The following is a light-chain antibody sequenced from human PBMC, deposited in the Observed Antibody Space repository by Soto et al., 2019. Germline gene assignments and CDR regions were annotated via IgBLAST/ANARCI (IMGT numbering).Light chain of an antibody. CDR3: GSWDSSLSDYV. CDR1: SSNIGGNS. Sequence: QSVLEQPPSVSAAPGQKVTISCSGSSSNIGGNSVSWYQQLPGTAPKLLIYDDNKRPSGIPDRFSGSKSGTSATLGITGFQTGDEADYYCGSWDSSLSDYVLGNGTKVTVL. J-gene: IGLJ1*01. V-gene: IGLV1-51*01. CDR2: DDN.